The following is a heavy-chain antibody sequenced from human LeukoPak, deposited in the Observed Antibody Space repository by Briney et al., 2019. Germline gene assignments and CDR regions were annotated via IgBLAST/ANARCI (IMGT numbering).Heavy chain of an antibody. Sequence: ASVKVSCKASGGTFSSYAISWVRQAPGQGLEWMGGIIPIFGTANYAQKFQGRVTITADESTSTAYIELSSLRSEDTAVYYCARDRYYDSSGYRAFYYYGMDVWGQGTTVTVSS. V-gene: IGHV1-69*13. CDR2: IIPIFGTA. J-gene: IGHJ6*02. CDR3: ARDRYYDSSGYRAFYYYGMDV. CDR1: GGTFSSYA. D-gene: IGHD3-22*01.